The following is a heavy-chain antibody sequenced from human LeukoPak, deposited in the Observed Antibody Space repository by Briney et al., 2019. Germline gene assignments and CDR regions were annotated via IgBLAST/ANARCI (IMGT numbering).Heavy chain of an antibody. D-gene: IGHD4-11*01. CDR1: GFTFSSYA. CDR2: ISGSGGST. J-gene: IGHJ6*02. V-gene: IGHV3-23*01. CDR3: AKDEPTTVTTLPYYYYYGMDV. Sequence: GASLSLSCAASGFTFSSYALSWVRQAPGKGLEWVSAISGSGGSTYYADSVKGRFTISRDNSKNTLYLQMNSLRAEDTAVYYCAKDEPTTVTTLPYYYYYGMDVWGQGTTVTVSS.